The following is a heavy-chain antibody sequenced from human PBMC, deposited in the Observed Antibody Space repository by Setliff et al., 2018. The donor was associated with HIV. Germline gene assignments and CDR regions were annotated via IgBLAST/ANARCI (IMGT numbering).Heavy chain of an antibody. CDR2: INWRSEK. CDR1: GFSFGDFT. CDR3: VRDKSWAFDY. J-gene: IGHJ4*02. V-gene: IGHV3-48*01. Sequence: PSETLSLSCAASGFSFGDFTFNWVRQAPGKGLEWLCYINWRSEKYYADSVKGRFTISRDNGKNSLYLQMNSLRAEDTAVYYCVRDKSWAFDYWGQGTLVTVPQ.